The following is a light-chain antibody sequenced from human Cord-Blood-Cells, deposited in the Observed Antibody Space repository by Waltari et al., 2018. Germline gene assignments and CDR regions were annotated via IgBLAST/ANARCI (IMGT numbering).Light chain of an antibody. J-gene: IGLJ3*02. Sequence: QSVLTQPPSASGTPGQRVTISCSGSSSNIGSNYVYCYQQLPGTAPKLLIYSNNPRPSGVPDRFSGSKSGTSASLAISGLRSEDEADYYCAAWDDSLSGWVFGGGTKLTVL. V-gene: IGLV1-47*01. CDR3: AAWDDSLSGWV. CDR2: SNN. CDR1: SSNIGSNY.